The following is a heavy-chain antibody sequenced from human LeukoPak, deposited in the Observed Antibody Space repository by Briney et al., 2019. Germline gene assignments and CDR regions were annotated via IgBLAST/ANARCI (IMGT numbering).Heavy chain of an antibody. CDR3: ARDYCSSTSCYTNPFDY. J-gene: IGHJ4*02. D-gene: IGHD2-2*02. CDR1: GFTFSSYA. CDR2: ISYDGSNK. V-gene: IGHV3-30-3*01. Sequence: GGSLRLSCAASGFTFSSYAMHWVRQAPGKGLGWVAVISYDGSNKYYADSVKGRFTISRDNSKNTLYLQMNSLRAEDTAVYYCARDYCSSTSCYTNPFDYWGQGTLVTVSS.